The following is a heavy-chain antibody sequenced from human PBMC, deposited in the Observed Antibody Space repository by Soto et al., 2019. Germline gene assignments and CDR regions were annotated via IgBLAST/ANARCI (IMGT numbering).Heavy chain of an antibody. Sequence: EVQPVESGGGLVQPGGSLRLSCAASGFTFGTYAKNWLRQAPGRGLECVSFISGSGRTTYYADSVKGRFTVSRDNSKNTRYLQMNSLRAEDTALYYCAKFRGPSYSYYYMDVWGKGTTVTVSS. J-gene: IGHJ6*03. V-gene: IGHV3-23*04. CDR2: ISGSGRTT. D-gene: IGHD3-16*01. CDR3: AKFRGPSYSYYYMDV. CDR1: GFTFGTYA.